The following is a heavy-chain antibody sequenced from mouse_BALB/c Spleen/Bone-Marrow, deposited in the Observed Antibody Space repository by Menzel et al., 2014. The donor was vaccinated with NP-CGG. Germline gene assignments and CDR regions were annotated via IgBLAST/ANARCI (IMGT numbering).Heavy chain of an antibody. CDR2: IRNKANGYTT. CDR1: GFTFTDYY. Sequence: EVKVVESGGGLVQPGGSLRLSCATSGFTFTDYYMSWVRQPPGKALEWLGFIRNKANGYTTEYSASVKGRFTISRDNSQSILYLQMNTLRAEDSATYYCARDRRYDLAWFAYWGQGTLVTASA. J-gene: IGHJ3*01. D-gene: IGHD2-14*01. CDR3: ARDRRYDLAWFAY. V-gene: IGHV7-3*02.